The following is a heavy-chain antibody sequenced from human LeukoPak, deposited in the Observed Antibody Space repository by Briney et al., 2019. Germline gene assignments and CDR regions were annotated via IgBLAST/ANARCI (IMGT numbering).Heavy chain of an antibody. J-gene: IGHJ5*02. CDR1: GYTLTELS. D-gene: IGHD2-2*01. CDR2: FDPEDGET. Sequence: ASVKVSCKVSGYTLTELSMHWVRQAPGKGLEWMGGFDPEDGETIYAQKFQGRVTMTEDTSTDTAYMELSSLRSEDTAVYYCATCVRLSSTSCYPSPWGQGTLVTVSS. V-gene: IGHV1-24*01. CDR3: ATCVRLSSTSCYPSP.